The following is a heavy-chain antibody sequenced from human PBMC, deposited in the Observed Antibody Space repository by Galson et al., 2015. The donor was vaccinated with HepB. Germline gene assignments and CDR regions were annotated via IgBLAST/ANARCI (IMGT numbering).Heavy chain of an antibody. D-gene: IGHD3-10*01. CDR1: AFTFRNYA. CDR2: ISGSSGST. J-gene: IGHJ4*02. CDR3: AGGEYYYSSGTYYAY. V-gene: IGHV3-23*01. Sequence: SLRLSCAASAFTFRNYAMNWVRQAPGKGLEWVSFISGSSGSTYYADSVKGRFTISRDNSKNTLYLEMNNLRADDTAVYYCAGGEYYYSSGTYYAYWGQGTLVTVSS.